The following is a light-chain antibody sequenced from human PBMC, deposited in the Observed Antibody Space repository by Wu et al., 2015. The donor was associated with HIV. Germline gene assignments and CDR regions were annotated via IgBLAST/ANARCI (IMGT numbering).Light chain of an antibody. CDR3: QQYSWSPVT. V-gene: IGKV3-20*01. CDR2: NTS. J-gene: IGKJ5*01. CDR1: QSISSSH. Sequence: EIVLTQSPGILSVSPGERATLFCRTSQSISSSHLAWYQQRPGQAPRLLIYNTSNRATGIPDRFSGSGSGTDFTLIINRLEPEDVAVYYCQQYSWSPVTFGQGTRLEI.